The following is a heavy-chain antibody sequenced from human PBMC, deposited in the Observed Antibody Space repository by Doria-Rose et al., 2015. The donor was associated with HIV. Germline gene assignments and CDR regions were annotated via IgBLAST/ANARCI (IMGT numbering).Heavy chain of an antibody. D-gene: IGHD6-13*01. V-gene: IGHV2-26*01. CDR1: GVSLSSPGMG. CDR2: IFSDDER. J-gene: IGHJ4*02. Sequence: TLKESGPVLVKPTETLTLTCTVSGVSLSSPGMGVSWIRQPPGKALEWLANIFSDDERSYYTSLKSRLTISRVTATSQVVLAMTDMAPVYTSTYYCARIKSSRWYHKYYFDFWGQGTLVIVSA. CDR3: ARIKSSRWYHKYYFDF.